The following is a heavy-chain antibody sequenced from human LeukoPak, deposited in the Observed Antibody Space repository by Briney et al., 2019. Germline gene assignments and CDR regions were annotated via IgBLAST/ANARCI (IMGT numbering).Heavy chain of an antibody. CDR2: ISSSSSYI. Sequence: GGSLRLSCAASGFTFSSYAMSWVRQAPGKGLEWVSSISSSSSYIYYADSVKGRFTISRDNAKNSLYLQMNSLRAEDTAVYYCARVLTNSYGMDVWGQGTTVTVSS. J-gene: IGHJ6*02. D-gene: IGHD4-11*01. CDR1: GFTFSSYA. CDR3: ARVLTNSYGMDV. V-gene: IGHV3-21*01.